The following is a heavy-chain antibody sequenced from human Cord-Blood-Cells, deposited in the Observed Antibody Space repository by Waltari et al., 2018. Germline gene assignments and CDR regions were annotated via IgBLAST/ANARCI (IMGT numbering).Heavy chain of an antibody. CDR3: ARDGYSSSYYYYYYMDV. J-gene: IGHJ6*03. Sequence: EVQLVESGGGLVKPGGSLRLSCAASGFTFSSYSMNWVRQAPGQGLEWVSSISSSSSYIYYADSVKGRFTISRDNAKNSLYLQMNSLRAEDTAVYYCARDGYSSSYYYYYYMDVWGKGTTVTVSS. D-gene: IGHD6-6*01. CDR1: GFTFSSYS. V-gene: IGHV3-21*01. CDR2: ISSSSSYI.